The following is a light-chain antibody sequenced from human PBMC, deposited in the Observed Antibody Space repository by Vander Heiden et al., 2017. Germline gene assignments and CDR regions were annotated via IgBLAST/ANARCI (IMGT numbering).Light chain of an antibody. CDR3: QQSYSTPV. V-gene: IGKV1-39*01. J-gene: IGKJ3*01. CDR1: QSISTY. Sequence: DIQMTQSPSSLSASVGDRVTITCRASQSISTYLNWYQQKPGKAPKLLIYAASSLQSWVPSRFSGSGSGTDFTLTISSLQPEDFATYYCQQSYSTPVFGPGTKVDIK. CDR2: AAS.